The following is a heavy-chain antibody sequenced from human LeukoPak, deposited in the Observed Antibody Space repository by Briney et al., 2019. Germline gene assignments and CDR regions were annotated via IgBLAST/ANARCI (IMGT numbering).Heavy chain of an antibody. CDR3: ARRFPCDY. CDR2: IKEDGSKK. J-gene: IGHJ4*02. D-gene: IGHD3-16*01. V-gene: IGHV3-7*03. CDR1: GFTFSSYW. Sequence: GGSLRLSCAASGFTFSSYWMSWVCQAPGKGLEWVANIKEDGSKKNYVDSVKGRFTISRDNAKNSLYLEMNSLRAEDTAVYYCARRFPCDYWGQGTLVTVSS.